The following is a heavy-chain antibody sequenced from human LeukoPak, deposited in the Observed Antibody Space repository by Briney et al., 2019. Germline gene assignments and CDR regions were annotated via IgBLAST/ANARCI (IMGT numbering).Heavy chain of an antibody. D-gene: IGHD2-2*01. Sequence: GESLKISCKGSGYSFTTYCIGWVRQMPGKGLEWMGIIYPGDSDTRYSPSFQGQVTISADKSINTAYLQWSSLKASDTAMYYCARRGRCSSTTCYASFDSWGQGTLVTVSS. V-gene: IGHV5-51*01. CDR1: GYSFTTYC. CDR3: ARRGRCSSTTCYASFDS. CDR2: IYPGDSDT. J-gene: IGHJ5*01.